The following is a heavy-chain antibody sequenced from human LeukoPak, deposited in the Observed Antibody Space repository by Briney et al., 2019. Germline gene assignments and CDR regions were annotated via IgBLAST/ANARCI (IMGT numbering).Heavy chain of an antibody. CDR1: GYTLTELS. J-gene: IGHJ6*02. Sequence: ASVKVSSKVSGYTLTELSMHWVRQAPGKGLEWMGGFYPEDGETIYAQKFQGRVTMTEDTSTDTAYMELSSLRSEDTAVYYCATSRLYGSGRKYGMDVWGQGTTVTVSS. CDR3: ATSRLYGSGRKYGMDV. CDR2: FYPEDGET. D-gene: IGHD3-10*01. V-gene: IGHV1-24*01.